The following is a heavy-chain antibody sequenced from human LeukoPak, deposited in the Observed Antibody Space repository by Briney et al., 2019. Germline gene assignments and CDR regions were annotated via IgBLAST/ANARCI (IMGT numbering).Heavy chain of an antibody. V-gene: IGHV1-2*06. CDR3: ATAEAVTVAVTFGY. D-gene: IGHD6-19*01. Sequence: GASVKVSFKASVYTFTGYYMHWVRQAPGQGLEWVGRINNNSGGKNYAQHFHGRATMTRDTYIKTALMELTRLGSDDTAEYYCATAEAVTVAVTFGYWGKRT. J-gene: IGHJ4*02. CDR2: INNNSGGK. CDR1: VYTFTGYY.